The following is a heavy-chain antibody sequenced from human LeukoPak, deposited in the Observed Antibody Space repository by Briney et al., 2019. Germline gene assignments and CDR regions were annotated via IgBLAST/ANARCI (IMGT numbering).Heavy chain of an antibody. J-gene: IGHJ4*02. CDR2: INPNSGGT. D-gene: IGHD3-22*01. Sequence: ASVKVSCKASGYTFTGYYMHWVRQAPGQGLEWMGWINPNSGGTNYAQKFQGRVTMTRDTSISTAYMELSRLRSDDTAVYYCARTYYYDSSGYSILDYWGQGTLVTVSS. CDR1: GYTFTGYY. V-gene: IGHV1-2*02. CDR3: ARTYYYDSSGYSILDY.